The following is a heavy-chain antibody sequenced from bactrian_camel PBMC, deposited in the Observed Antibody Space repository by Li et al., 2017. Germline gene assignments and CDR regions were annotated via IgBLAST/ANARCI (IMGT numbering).Heavy chain of an antibody. CDR1: RSTYTSGC. V-gene: IGHV3S1*01. CDR2: IIAGGDRT. D-gene: IGHD5*01. Sequence: HVQLVESGGGSVHAGGSLRLSCARSRSTYTSGCMAWFRQAPGKERQGVAAIIAGGDRTYYTDSVKGRFTISQDNAKNTLYLQMNSLKPEDSATYYCAADYTCTGRVPVWYEYKFWGQGTQVTVS. J-gene: IGHJ4*01. CDR3: AADYTCTGRVPVWYEYKF.